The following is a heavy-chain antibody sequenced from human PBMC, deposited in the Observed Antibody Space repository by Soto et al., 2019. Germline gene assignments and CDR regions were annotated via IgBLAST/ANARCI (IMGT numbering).Heavy chain of an antibody. J-gene: IGHJ4*02. CDR1: GGTFRTYA. CDR3: ATTYFYDSSGNDYFDF. CDR2: FIPISNKT. Sequence: QVQLVQSGAEVKKPGSSVKVSCTASGGTFRTYAVSWVRQAPGQRLEWMGGFIPISNKTNHAQNFHARVSLAADESMTTAYLELNYLRSEDTAVYYCATTYFYDSSGNDYFDFWGQGTRVTVSS. D-gene: IGHD3-22*01. V-gene: IGHV1-69*01.